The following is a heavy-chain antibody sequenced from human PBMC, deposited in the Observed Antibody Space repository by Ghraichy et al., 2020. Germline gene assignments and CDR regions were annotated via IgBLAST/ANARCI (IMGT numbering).Heavy chain of an antibody. CDR3: ARGFTIFGVVIHYFDY. CDR2: IYHSGST. V-gene: IGHV4-30-2*01. CDR1: GGSISSGGYS. Sequence: SETLSLTCAVSGGSISSGGYSWSWIRQPPGKGLEWIGYIYHSGSTYYNPSLKSRVTISVDRSKNQFSLKLSSVTAADTAVYYCARGFTIFGVVIHYFDYWGQGTLVTVSS. D-gene: IGHD3-3*01. J-gene: IGHJ4*02.